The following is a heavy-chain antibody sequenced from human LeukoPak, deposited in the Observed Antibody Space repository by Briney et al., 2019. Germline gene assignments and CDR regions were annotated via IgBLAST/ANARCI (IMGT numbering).Heavy chain of an antibody. CDR2: IYYSGST. Sequence: PSETLSLTCTVSGASVRGYYWSWIRQPPGKGLEWIGSIYYSGSTYYNPSLKSRVTISVDTSKNQFSLKLSSVTAADTAVYYCARDWGYYDYVWGSYRYYMDVWGKGTTVTVSS. V-gene: IGHV4-39*07. J-gene: IGHJ6*03. CDR3: ARDWGYYDYVWGSYRYYMDV. CDR1: GASVRGYY. D-gene: IGHD3-16*02.